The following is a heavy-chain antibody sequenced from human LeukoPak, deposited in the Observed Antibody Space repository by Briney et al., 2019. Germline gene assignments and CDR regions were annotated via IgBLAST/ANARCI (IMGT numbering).Heavy chain of an antibody. CDR1: GFTFNGYA. Sequence: PGGSLRLSCAASGFTFNGYAMHWVRQAPGKGLEWVSGISWNSGGIGYADSVKGRFTISRDNAKNSLYLQMNSLRAEDTAVYYCARERGEDTAMVLWGQGTLVTVSS. D-gene: IGHD5-18*01. CDR2: ISWNSGGI. J-gene: IGHJ4*02. V-gene: IGHV3-9*01. CDR3: ARERGEDTAMVL.